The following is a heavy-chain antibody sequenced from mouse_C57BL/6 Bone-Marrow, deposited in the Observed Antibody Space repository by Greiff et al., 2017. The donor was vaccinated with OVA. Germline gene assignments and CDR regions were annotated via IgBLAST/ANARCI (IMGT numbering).Heavy chain of an antibody. CDR2: IDPSNSYT. CDR1: GYTFTSYW. J-gene: IGHJ2*01. V-gene: IGHV1-69*01. CDR3: ARALTTVVADY. D-gene: IGHD1-1*01. Sequence: QVQLQQPGAELAMPGASVKLSCKASGYTFTSYWMHWVKQRPGQGLEWIGEIDPSNSYTNYNEKFKGKATLTVDKSSSTAYMQLSSLTSEDSAVYYCARALTTVVADYWGQGTTLTVSS.